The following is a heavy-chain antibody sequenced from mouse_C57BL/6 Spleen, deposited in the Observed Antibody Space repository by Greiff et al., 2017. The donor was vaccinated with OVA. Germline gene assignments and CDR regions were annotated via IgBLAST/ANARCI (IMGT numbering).Heavy chain of an antibody. V-gene: IGHV1-54*01. CDR1: GYAFTNYL. D-gene: IGHD2-3*01. CDR3: ARMLLRFAY. Sequence: QVQLQQSGAELVRPGTSVKVSCKASGYAFTNYLIEWVKQRPGQGLEWIGVINPGSGGTNYNEKFKGKATLTADKSSSTAYMQLSSLTSEDSAVYFLARMLLRFAYWGQGTLVTVSA. CDR2: INPGSGGT. J-gene: IGHJ3*01.